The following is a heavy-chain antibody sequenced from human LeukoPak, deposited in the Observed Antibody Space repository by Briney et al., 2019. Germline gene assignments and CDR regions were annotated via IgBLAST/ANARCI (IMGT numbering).Heavy chain of an antibody. CDR3: ARSEWLVRGWFDP. D-gene: IGHD6-19*01. CDR2: INPSGGRT. Sequence: ASVKVSCKASGYTFTSYYMHWVRQAPGQGLEWMGIINPSGGRTSYAQKFQGRVTMTRDTSTSTVYMELSSLRSEDTAVYYCARSEWLVRGWFDPWGQGTLVTVSS. CDR1: GYTFTSYY. J-gene: IGHJ5*02. V-gene: IGHV1-46*01.